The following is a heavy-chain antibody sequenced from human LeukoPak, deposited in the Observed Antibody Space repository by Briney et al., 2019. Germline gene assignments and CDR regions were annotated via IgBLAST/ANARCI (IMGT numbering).Heavy chain of an antibody. J-gene: IGHJ6*03. CDR2: INPNSGGT. Sequence: ASVKVSCKASGYTFTGYYMHWVRQAPGQGLEWMGWINPNSGGTNYAQKFQGRVTMTRDTSISTAYMELSRLRSDDTAVYYCARGRTYDSSGYYYRGSFYYCYYMDVWGKGTTVTVSS. CDR3: ARGRTYDSSGYYYRGSFYYCYYMDV. D-gene: IGHD3-22*01. CDR1: GYTFTGYY. V-gene: IGHV1-2*02.